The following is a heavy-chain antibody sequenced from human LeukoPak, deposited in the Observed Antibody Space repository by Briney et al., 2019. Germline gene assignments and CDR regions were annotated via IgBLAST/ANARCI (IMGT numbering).Heavy chain of an antibody. CDR3: ARDRVEGAFDI. J-gene: IGHJ3*02. Sequence: EASVKVSCKASGGTLRKYTISWVRQAPGQGLEWVGGIIPILGRTDYAQKFQGRVTITADESTYTAYMDLTSLRSEDTAVYYCARDRVEGAFDIWGQGTTVTVSS. V-gene: IGHV1-69*10. D-gene: IGHD5-24*01. CDR1: GGTLRKYT. CDR2: IIPILGRT.